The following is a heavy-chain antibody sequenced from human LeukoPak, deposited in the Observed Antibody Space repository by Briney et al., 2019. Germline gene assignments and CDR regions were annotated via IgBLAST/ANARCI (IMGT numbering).Heavy chain of an antibody. CDR2: ISGSSSYI. Sequence: PGGSLRLSCAASGFIFSRCGMNWVRQAPGKGLEWVASISGSSSYISYADSVMGRFTISRDNAKNSLYLQMNSLRVEDAAVYYCARGSEWTNGVSDYWGQGTLVTVSS. V-gene: IGHV3-21*01. CDR1: GFIFSRCG. J-gene: IGHJ4*02. D-gene: IGHD3-3*01. CDR3: ARGSEWTNGVSDY.